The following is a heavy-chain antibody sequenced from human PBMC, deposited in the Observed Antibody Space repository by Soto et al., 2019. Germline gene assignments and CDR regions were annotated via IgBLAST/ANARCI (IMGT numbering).Heavy chain of an antibody. V-gene: IGHV3-7*01. CDR3: ARDTVVVIAAPREPLDY. CDR2: IKEDGSEK. J-gene: IGHJ4*02. D-gene: IGHD2-15*01. Sequence: GALRLSCATSGFTFSSYWMTWVRQAPGKGLEWVAAIKEDGSEKYHVDSVKGRFTISRDNAKNSLYLQMNSLRAEDTAMYYCARDTVVVIAAPREPLDYWGQGTLVTVSS. CDR1: GFTFSSYW.